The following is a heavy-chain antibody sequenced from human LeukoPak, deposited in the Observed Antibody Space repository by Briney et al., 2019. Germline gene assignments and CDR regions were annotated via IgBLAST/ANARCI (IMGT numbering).Heavy chain of an antibody. D-gene: IGHD4-17*01. Sequence: ASVKVSCKASGYSFTSYGITWVRQAPGQGLEWMGWISGYNGNTKYAQKFQGRVTMTTDTSTSTAYMELRSLRSDDTAVYYCARDYGDYPSYWGQGTLVTVSS. CDR1: GYSFTSYG. V-gene: IGHV1-18*01. CDR3: ARDYGDYPSY. CDR2: ISGYNGNT. J-gene: IGHJ4*02.